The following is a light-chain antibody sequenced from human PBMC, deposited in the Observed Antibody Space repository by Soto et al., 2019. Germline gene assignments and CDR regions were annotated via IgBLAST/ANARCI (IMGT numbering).Light chain of an antibody. CDR3: QQYGTSEII. J-gene: IGKJ5*01. V-gene: IGKV3-20*01. Sequence: EIVLTHSPDTLSLSPGEGATLSCRASLTVTNNYLAWYQQKAGQAPRLVIYDASTRATGIPDRFSASGSGTDFTLTISRLEPEDFAVFYCQQYGTSEIIFGQGTRLE. CDR2: DAS. CDR1: LTVTNNY.